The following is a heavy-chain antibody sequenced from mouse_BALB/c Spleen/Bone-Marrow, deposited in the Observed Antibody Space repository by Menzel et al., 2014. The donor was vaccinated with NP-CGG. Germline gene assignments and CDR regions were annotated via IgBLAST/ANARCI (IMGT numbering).Heavy chain of an antibody. CDR3: ARDGYDDY. J-gene: IGHJ2*01. Sequence: EVKLVESGGGLVQPGGSLRLSCATSGFTFTDYYMSWVRQPPGKALEWLGFIRNKANGYTTEYSASVEGRFPISRDNSQSILYLQMNTLRAEDSATYYCARDGYDDYWGQGTTLTVSS. CDR1: GFTFTDYY. V-gene: IGHV7-3*02. CDR2: IRNKANGYTT. D-gene: IGHD2-2*01.